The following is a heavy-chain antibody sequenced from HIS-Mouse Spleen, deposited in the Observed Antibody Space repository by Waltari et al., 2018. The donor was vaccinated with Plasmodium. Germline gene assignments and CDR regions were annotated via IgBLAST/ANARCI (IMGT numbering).Heavy chain of an antibody. CDR1: GFPFSNYA. CDR3: AKDRLTGYWYFDL. Sequence: QVQLVESGGGVVQPGRSLRLSCAASGFPFSNYAMHWVRQAPGKELEWVAVIWYAGSNKYYADSVKGRFTISRDNSKNTLYLQMNSLRAEDTAVYYCAKDRLTGYWYFDLWGRGTLVTVSS. V-gene: IGHV3-33*06. CDR2: IWYAGSNK. J-gene: IGHJ2*01. D-gene: IGHD7-27*01.